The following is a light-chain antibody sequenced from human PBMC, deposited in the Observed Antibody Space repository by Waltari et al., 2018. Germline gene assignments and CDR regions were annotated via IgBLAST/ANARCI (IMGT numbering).Light chain of an antibody. V-gene: IGKV3-20*01. CDR1: QSISRF. J-gene: IGKJ1*01. CDR2: DAS. Sequence: EIMLTQSPGTLSLSPGERATLSCRASQSISRFLAWYQQKPGQAPRPLSYDASTRATGIPDRFSGSGSGTDFSLTINRLEPEAIAVYYCQKYGSLPATFGQGTKVEIK. CDR3: QKYGSLPAT.